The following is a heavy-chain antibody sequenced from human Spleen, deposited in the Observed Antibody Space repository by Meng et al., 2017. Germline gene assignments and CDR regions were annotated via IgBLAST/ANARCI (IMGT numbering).Heavy chain of an antibody. CDR2: VIAGSGQT. J-gene: IGHJ4*01. V-gene: IGHV1-3*01. D-gene: IGHD1-14*01. CDR1: GYTFTTYT. Sequence: QVQLVQSVAEVKKPGASVRIACKASGYTFTTYTIQWARQAPGQSLEWMGWVIAGSGQTKYSQKLQGRVAITRDTSASTVYMDLSSLISEDTAVYYCARDPTGVGYFDYWGHGSLVTVSS. CDR3: ARDPTGVGYFDY.